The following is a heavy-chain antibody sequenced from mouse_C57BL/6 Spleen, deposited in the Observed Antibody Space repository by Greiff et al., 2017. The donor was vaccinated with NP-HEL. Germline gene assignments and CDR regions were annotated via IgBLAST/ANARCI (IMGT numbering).Heavy chain of an antibody. V-gene: IGHV6-6*01. CDR3: TSGGLTGYFDY. D-gene: IGHD4-1*01. CDR2: IRNKANNHAT. Sequence: EVMLVESGGGLVQPGGSMKLSCAASGFTFSDAWMDWVRQSPEKGLEWVAEIRNKANNHATYYAESVKGRFTISRDDSKSSVYLQMNSLRAEDTGIYYCTSGGLTGYFDYWGQGTTLTVSS. J-gene: IGHJ2*01. CDR1: GFTFSDAW.